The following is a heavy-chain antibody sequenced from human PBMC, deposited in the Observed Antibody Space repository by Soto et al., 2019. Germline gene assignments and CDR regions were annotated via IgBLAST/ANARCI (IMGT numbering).Heavy chain of an antibody. CDR1: GGSISSGDYY. V-gene: IGHV4-30-4*01. CDR3: ARISGYDSYYYYGMDV. D-gene: IGHD5-12*01. CDR2: IYYSGST. J-gene: IGHJ6*02. Sequence: SETLSLTCTISGGSISSGDYYWSWIRQPPGKGLEWIGYIYYSGSTYYNPSLKSRVTISVDTSKNQFSLKLSSVTAADTAVYYCARISGYDSYYYYGMDVWGQGTTVTVSS.